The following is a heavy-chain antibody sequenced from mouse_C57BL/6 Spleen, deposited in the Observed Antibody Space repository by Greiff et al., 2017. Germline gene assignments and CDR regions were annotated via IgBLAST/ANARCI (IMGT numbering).Heavy chain of an antibody. J-gene: IGHJ4*01. CDR2: MSSGGSYT. CDR3: ASAFITTVVATDYYTKDN. D-gene: IGHD1-1*01. CDR1: GFTFSSYG. Sequence: VLGVESGGDLVKSGGSLKLSCAASGFTFSSYGMSWVRPTPDKRLDWVATMSSGGSYTSYPDSVKGRFTSSRDNAKNTLKLQMSSLKSEDTAMYNSASAFITTVVATDYYTKDNWGQGTSGTVSS. V-gene: IGHV5-6*01.